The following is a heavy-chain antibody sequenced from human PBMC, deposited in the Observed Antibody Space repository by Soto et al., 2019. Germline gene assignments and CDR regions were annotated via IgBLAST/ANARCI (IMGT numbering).Heavy chain of an antibody. Sequence: PSETLSLTCAVYSGSFSGYYWSWIRQPPGKGLEWIGEINHSGSTNYNPSLKSRVTISVDTSKNQFSLKLSSVTAADTAVYYCAREHPYIGGVPAQSYYYYMDVWGKGTTVTVSS. J-gene: IGHJ6*03. CDR3: AREHPYIGGVPAQSYYYYMDV. D-gene: IGHD2-2*01. CDR1: SGSFSGYY. CDR2: INHSGST. V-gene: IGHV4-34*01.